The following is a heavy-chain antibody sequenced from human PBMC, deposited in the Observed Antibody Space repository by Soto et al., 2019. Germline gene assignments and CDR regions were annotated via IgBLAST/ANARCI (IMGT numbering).Heavy chain of an antibody. CDR2: IIPIFGTA. D-gene: IGHD2-2*01. CDR3: ARARVPAAIQGNWFDP. CDR1: GGTFSSYA. V-gene: IGHV1-69*06. Sequence: ASEKVSCKASGGTFSSYAISWVRQAPGQGLEWMGGIIPIFGTANYAQKFQGRVTITADKSTSTAYMELSSLRSEDTAVYYCARARVPAAIQGNWFDPWGQGTLVTVSS. J-gene: IGHJ5*02.